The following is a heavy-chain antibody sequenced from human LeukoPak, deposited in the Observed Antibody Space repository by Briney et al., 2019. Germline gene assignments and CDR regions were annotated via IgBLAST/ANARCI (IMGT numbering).Heavy chain of an antibody. CDR1: GGSMRSGDYY. Sequence: PSQTLSLTCTFSGGSMRSGDYYWSWIRQPPGKGLEWIGYIYYSGSTYYNPSLKSRVTISVDTSKNQFSLELSSVTAADTAVYYCASSGYDVGDYWGQGTLVTVSS. V-gene: IGHV4-30-4*01. CDR2: IYYSGST. D-gene: IGHD5-12*01. J-gene: IGHJ4*02. CDR3: ASSGYDVGDY.